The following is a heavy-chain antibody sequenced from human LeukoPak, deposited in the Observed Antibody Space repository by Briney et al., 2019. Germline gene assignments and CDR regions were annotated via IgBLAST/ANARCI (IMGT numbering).Heavy chain of an antibody. CDR2: IWYDGSNK. J-gene: IGHJ4*02. CDR3: ASRSPALDY. V-gene: IGHV3-33*01. Sequence: PGRSLRLSCAASGFTFSSYGMHWVRQAPGKGLEWVAVIWYDGSNKYYADSVKGRFTISRDNSKNTLYLQMNSLRADDTAVYYCASRSPALDYWGQGILVTVSS. D-gene: IGHD2-2*01. CDR1: GFTFSSYG.